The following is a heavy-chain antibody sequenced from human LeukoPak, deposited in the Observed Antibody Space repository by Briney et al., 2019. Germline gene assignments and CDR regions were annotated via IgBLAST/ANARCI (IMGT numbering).Heavy chain of an antibody. CDR1: GFTFSSYA. Sequence: GGSLRLSCAASGFTFSSYAMSWVRQAPGKGLEWVSVIYTGGDTYYADSVKGRFTISRDNSKNTVYLQMNSLRAEDTAVYYCARDKFQRGDAFDIWGQGTMVTVSS. CDR3: ARDKFQRGDAFDI. V-gene: IGHV3-53*01. J-gene: IGHJ3*02. CDR2: IYTGGDT.